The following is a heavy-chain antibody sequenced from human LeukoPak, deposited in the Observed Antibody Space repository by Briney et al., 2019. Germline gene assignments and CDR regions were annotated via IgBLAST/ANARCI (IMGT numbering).Heavy chain of an antibody. CDR1: GDSISTYY. CDR2: IYSSGNT. CDR3: ARLRWQLVGPYFDY. Sequence: SETLSLTCSFSGDSISTYYWSWIRQSPGKGLECIGHIYSSGNTDYNSSLKIRVTISLDTSKSQFSLRLSSVTATDTAVYYCARLRWQLVGPYFDYWGQGILVTVSS. J-gene: IGHJ4*02. V-gene: IGHV4-59*01. D-gene: IGHD1-26*01.